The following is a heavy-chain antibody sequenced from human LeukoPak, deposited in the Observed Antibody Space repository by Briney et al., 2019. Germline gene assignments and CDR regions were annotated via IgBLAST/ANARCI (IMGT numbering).Heavy chain of an antibody. Sequence: GGSLRLSCAASGFTFSSYWMHWVRQAPGKGLVWVSRISPDGSSALYADSVKGRFTISRDNAKNTLYLQMNSLRAEDTAVYYCASSYGDHYFDYWGQGTLVTVSS. CDR1: GFTFSSYW. D-gene: IGHD4-17*01. V-gene: IGHV3-74*01. CDR2: ISPDGSSA. J-gene: IGHJ4*02. CDR3: ASSYGDHYFDY.